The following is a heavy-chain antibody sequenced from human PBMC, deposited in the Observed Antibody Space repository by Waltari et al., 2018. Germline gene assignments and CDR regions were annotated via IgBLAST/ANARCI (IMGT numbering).Heavy chain of an antibody. CDR1: GFPFSSSA. CDR3: AKDAVADGLWYFDL. J-gene: IGHJ2*01. Sequence: EVQLLESGGGLVPPGGSLRLSCVASGFPFSSSAMDWVLRAPGKGLEWVSAIVSGGSTFYADSVKGRFTISRDNSKNTLYLQMNSLRAEDTAIYYCAKDAVADGLWYFDLWGRGSLVTVSS. D-gene: IGHD6-13*01. CDR2: IVSGGST. V-gene: IGHV3-23*01.